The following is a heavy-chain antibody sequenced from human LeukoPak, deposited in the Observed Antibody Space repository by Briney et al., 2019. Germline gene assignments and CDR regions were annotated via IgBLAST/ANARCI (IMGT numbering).Heavy chain of an antibody. CDR2: ISYDGSNK. V-gene: IGHV3-30*18. D-gene: IGHD3/OR15-3a*01. J-gene: IGHJ5*02. CDR3: AKGRTDNWFDP. Sequence: GGSLRLSCAASGFTFSSYGMHWVRQAPGKGLEWVAVISYDGSNKYYADSVKSRFTISRDNSKNTLYLQMNSLRAEDTAVYYCAKGRTDNWFDPWGQETLVTVSS. CDR1: GFTFSSYG.